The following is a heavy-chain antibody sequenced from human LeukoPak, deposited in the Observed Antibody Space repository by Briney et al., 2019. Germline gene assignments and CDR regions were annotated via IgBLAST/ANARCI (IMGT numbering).Heavy chain of an antibody. CDR3: ARDGDSSGYPTGAFDI. J-gene: IGHJ3*02. Sequence: GGSLRLSCAASGFTFSVYYMSWIRQAPGKGLEWVSYISSSGSTIYYADSVKGRFTISRDNAKNSLYLQMNSLRAEDTAVYYCARDGDSSGYPTGAFDIWGQGTMVTVSS. CDR1: GFTFSVYY. V-gene: IGHV3-11*01. CDR2: ISSSGSTI. D-gene: IGHD3-22*01.